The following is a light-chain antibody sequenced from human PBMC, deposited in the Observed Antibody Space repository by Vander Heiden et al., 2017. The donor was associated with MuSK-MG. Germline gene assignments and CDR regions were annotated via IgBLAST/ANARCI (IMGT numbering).Light chain of an antibody. J-gene: IGLJ3*02. CDR2: DVR. V-gene: IGLV2-11*01. Sequence: QSALTQPRSVSGSPGQSVTISCTGTSRDVGGYNYVSWYQQHPGKAPKLMIYDVRKRPSGVPDRFSGSKSGNTASLTISGLQAEDEADYYCCSYAGSYSWVFGGGTKLTVL. CDR3: CSYAGSYSWV. CDR1: SRDVGGYNY.